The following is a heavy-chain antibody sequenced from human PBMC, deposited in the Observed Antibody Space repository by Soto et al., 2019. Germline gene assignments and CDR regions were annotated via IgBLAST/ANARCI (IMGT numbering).Heavy chain of an antibody. D-gene: IGHD2-15*01. CDR3: ARHPYCSGGSCYRDYYYYMDV. Sequence: SETLSLTCTVSGGSISSYYWSWIRQPPGKGLEWIGYIYYSGSTNYNPSLKSRVTISVDTSKNQFSLKLSSVTAADTAVYYCARHPYCSGGSCYRDYYYYMDVWGKGTKVTVSS. J-gene: IGHJ6*03. CDR2: IYYSGST. CDR1: GGSISSYY. V-gene: IGHV4-59*08.